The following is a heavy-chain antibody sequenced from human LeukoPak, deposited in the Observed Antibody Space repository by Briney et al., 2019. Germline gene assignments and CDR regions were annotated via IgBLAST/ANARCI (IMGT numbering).Heavy chain of an antibody. CDR3: AKDLHGGYSSDY. Sequence: GGSLRLSCAASGFIFNNFGMHWVRQAPGKGLEFVAFMGFEGVDKYYADSVKGRFTISKDSSKATLYLQMNSLRPEDTAIYYCAKDLHGGYSSDYWGQGTLVTVSS. V-gene: IGHV3-30*02. D-gene: IGHD4-23*01. CDR1: GFIFNNFG. CDR2: MGFEGVDK. J-gene: IGHJ4*02.